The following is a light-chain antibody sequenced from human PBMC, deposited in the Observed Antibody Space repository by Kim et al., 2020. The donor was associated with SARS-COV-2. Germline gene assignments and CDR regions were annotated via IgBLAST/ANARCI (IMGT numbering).Light chain of an antibody. CDR1: KLGDKY. CDR2: QDS. Sequence: SYELTQPPSVSVSPGQTASITCSGDKLGDKYACWYQQKPGQSPVLVIYQDSKRPSGIPERFSGSNSGNTATLTISGTQAMDEADYYCQAWDSSTAWVFGTGTKGTVL. J-gene: IGLJ1*01. V-gene: IGLV3-1*01. CDR3: QAWDSSTAWV.